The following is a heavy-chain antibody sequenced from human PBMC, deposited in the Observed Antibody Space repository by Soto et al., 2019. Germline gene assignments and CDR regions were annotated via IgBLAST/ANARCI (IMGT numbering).Heavy chain of an antibody. CDR3: AKARVRIVGANSFDY. CDR2: ISDDGDKR. V-gene: IGHV3-30*18. Sequence: WGSLRLSCLGSGFTFSNYGMHWCRQPPGKGLEWVALISDDGDKRYYADSVRGRLIISRDNSKDTLYLQMNSLGPDDTAVYFCAKARVRIVGANSFDYWGQGTPVTVSS. J-gene: IGHJ4*02. D-gene: IGHD1-26*01. CDR1: GFTFSNYG.